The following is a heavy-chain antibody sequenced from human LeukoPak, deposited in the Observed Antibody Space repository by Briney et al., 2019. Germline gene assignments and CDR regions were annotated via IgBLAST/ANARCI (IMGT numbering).Heavy chain of an antibody. V-gene: IGHV3-11*04. J-gene: IGHJ4*02. D-gene: IGHD3-16*02. Sequence: PGGSLRLSCTASGFNFSDYYMSWIRQAPGKGLEWISYISISSNTIYYADSVKGRFTISRDNAKNSLYLQMNSLRAEDTAVYYCARDRLRLGESSWGPDYWGQGTLVTVSS. CDR3: ARDRLRLGESSWGPDY. CDR1: GFNFSDYY. CDR2: ISISSNTI.